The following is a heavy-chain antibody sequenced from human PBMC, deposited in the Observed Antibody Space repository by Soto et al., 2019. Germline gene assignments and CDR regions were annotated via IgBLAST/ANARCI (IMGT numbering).Heavy chain of an antibody. Sequence: SETLSLTCTVSGASIGSGDFYWSWIRQSPGKGLEWLGYIYYNELSSSESTHYNSSLKSRVSISVDTSKNQFSLTLRSMTAADTAVYYCARTGPSYYYHNSGSPGDYWGQGALVTVSS. J-gene: IGHJ4*02. D-gene: IGHD3-22*01. CDR3: ARTGPSYYYHNSGSPGDY. CDR1: GASIGSGDFY. V-gene: IGHV4-30-4*08. CDR2: IYYNELSSSEST.